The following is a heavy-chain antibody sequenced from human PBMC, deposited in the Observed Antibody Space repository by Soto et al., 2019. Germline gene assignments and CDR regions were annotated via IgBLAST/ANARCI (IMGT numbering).Heavy chain of an antibody. Sequence: SVKVSCKASGGTFRNYAFSWVRQAPGQGLEWMGGIIPIFGKANYEQRFQGRLTITADESTSTAYMELSSLRSEDTAVYFCARDLYINWYYPLDSWGQGTLVTVSS. V-gene: IGHV1-69*13. D-gene: IGHD1-7*01. CDR1: GGTFRNYA. CDR3: ARDLYINWYYPLDS. J-gene: IGHJ4*02. CDR2: IIPIFGKA.